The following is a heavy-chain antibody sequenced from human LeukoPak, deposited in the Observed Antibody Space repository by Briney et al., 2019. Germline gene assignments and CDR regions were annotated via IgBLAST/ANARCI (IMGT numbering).Heavy chain of an antibody. Sequence: SETLSLTCTVSGGSMSTYYWTWIWQPPGKGLEWIGFIYYTGSTNYNPSLKSRVTISVDTSKNQFSLKLSSVTAADTAVYYCAGMRITTPTVRTLDYWGQGTLVTVSS. CDR1: GGSMSTYY. CDR2: IYYTGST. J-gene: IGHJ4*02. CDR3: AGMRITTPTVRTLDY. D-gene: IGHD1-14*01. V-gene: IGHV4-59*01.